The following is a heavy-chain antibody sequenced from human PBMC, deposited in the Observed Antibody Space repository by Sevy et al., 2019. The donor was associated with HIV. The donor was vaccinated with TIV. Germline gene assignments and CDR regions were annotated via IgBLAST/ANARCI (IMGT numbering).Heavy chain of an antibody. J-gene: IGHJ4*02. Sequence: ASVKVSCKASDYTFSTQGFNWVRQAPGQGLEWMGWISAYNGNTKYAQKFQGRVTMTTDTSRSNAYLELRSLTSDDTAVYYCARDWAPGYYYDAIGVKRDYYFDYWGQGTLVTVSS. V-gene: IGHV1-18*01. D-gene: IGHD3-22*01. CDR3: ARDWAPGYYYDAIGVKRDYYFDY. CDR1: DYTFSTQG. CDR2: ISAYNGNT.